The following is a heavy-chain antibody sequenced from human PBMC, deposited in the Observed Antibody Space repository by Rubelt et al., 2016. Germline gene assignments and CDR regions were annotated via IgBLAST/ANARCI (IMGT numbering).Heavy chain of an antibody. D-gene: IGHD3-10*01. Sequence: QAQLVQSGADVKKPGASVKVSCKASGYSFTSYDINWVRQATGQGPEWMGWMNPNSCNTGHAQKFQGRVTMTRNISKTTAYMGLSSLRSEDTAVYYCARGGSAMFDYWGQGTLVTVSS. CDR3: ARGGSAMFDY. CDR1: GYSFTSYD. CDR2: MNPNSCNT. V-gene: IGHV1-8*01. J-gene: IGHJ4*02.